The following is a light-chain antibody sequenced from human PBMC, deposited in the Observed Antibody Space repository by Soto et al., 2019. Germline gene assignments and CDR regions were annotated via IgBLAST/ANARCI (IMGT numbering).Light chain of an antibody. J-gene: IGLJ2*01. Sequence: QSALTQPASVSGSPGQSIAISCTGTSSDVGNYNLVSWYQQHPGKAPKLVIYEGSTRPSGVSDRFSGSKSGNTASLTISGLQAEDEADYYCCSYAGSRTFVVFGGGTKLTVL. CDR2: EGS. V-gene: IGLV2-23*03. CDR3: CSYAGSRTFVV. CDR1: SSDVGNYNL.